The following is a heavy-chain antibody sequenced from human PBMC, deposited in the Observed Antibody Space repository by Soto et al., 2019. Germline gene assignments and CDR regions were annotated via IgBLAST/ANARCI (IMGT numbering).Heavy chain of an antibody. V-gene: IGHV3-49*03. D-gene: IGHD3-3*01. CDR1: GFTFGDYA. Sequence: GGSLRLSCIASGFTFGDYAMSWFRQAPGKGLEWVGFIRSKVYGGTTEYAASVKGRFTISRDDSISIAYLQMNSLKTEDTAVCYCTSTIFGVVIPGGYYYGMDVWGQGTTVTVSS. J-gene: IGHJ6*02. CDR2: IRSKVYGGTT. CDR3: TSTIFGVVIPGGYYYGMDV.